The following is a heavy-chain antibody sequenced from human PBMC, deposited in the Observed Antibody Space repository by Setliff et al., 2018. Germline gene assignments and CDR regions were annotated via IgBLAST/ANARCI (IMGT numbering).Heavy chain of an antibody. V-gene: IGHV5-51*01. J-gene: IGHJ3*01. CDR3: ARLGVFPDAFDV. Sequence: LGESLKISCKGSGYRFTSNWVAWVRQMPGKGLEWMGIVFPADSDTRYSPSFQGQVTISADKSINTAYLQWRSLKASDTAVYYCARLGVFPDAFDVWGPGTMVTVSS. D-gene: IGHD3-16*01. CDR2: VFPADSDT. CDR1: GYRFTSNW.